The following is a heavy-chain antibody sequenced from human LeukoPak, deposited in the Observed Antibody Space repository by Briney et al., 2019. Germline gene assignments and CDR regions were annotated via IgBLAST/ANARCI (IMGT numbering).Heavy chain of an antibody. D-gene: IGHD3-10*01. CDR2: ISNSADVR. V-gene: IGHV3-23*01. Sequence: GGSLRLSCAASGFTFSSYIMTRVRQAPGKGLEWVSSISNSADVRYHADTVKGRFTISRDNSKNTLYLQMNSLRAGDTAVYYCGRAFRTPSWFIGYWGQGALVTVSS. J-gene: IGHJ4*02. CDR1: GFTFSSYI. CDR3: GRAFRTPSWFIGY.